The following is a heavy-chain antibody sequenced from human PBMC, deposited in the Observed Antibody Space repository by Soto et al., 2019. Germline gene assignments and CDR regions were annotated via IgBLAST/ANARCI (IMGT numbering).Heavy chain of an antibody. D-gene: IGHD4-17*01. Sequence: PSETLSLTCTVSGASMSSNHWSWIRQPPGKGLEWIGYVYYSGSTNYNPSLKSRVTISADTSKNRFSLNLRSATAADTARYYCARAYADYVGIDYWG. CDR1: GASMSSNH. V-gene: IGHV4-59*01. CDR3: ARAYADYVGIDY. J-gene: IGHJ4*01. CDR2: VYYSGST.